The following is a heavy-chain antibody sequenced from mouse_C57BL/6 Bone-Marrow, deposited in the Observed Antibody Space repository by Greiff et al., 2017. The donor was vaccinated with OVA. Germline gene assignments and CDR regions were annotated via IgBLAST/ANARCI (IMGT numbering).Heavy chain of an antibody. V-gene: IGHV1-76*01. CDR3: ARRRYYAMDY. Sequence: QVQLQQSGAELVRPGASVKLSCKASGYTFTDYYINWVKQRPGQGLEWIARIYPGSGNTYYNEKFKGKATLTAEKSSSTAYTQLSSLTSEDSAVYFCARRRYYAMDYWGQGTSVTVSS. CDR1: GYTFTDYY. CDR2: IYPGSGNT. J-gene: IGHJ4*01.